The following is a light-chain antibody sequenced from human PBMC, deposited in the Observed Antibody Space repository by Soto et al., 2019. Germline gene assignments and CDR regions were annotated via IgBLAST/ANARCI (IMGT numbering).Light chain of an antibody. Sequence: QTVVTQEPSFSVSPGGTVTLTCGLSFGSVSTTNYPSWYQQTPGQAPRTLIYSTNTRSSGVPDRFSGSILGNKAALTITGAQADDESDYYSVLYMGSGIWVFGGGTKLTVL. CDR2: STN. CDR1: FGSVSTTNY. V-gene: IGLV8-61*01. CDR3: VLYMGSGIWV. J-gene: IGLJ3*02.